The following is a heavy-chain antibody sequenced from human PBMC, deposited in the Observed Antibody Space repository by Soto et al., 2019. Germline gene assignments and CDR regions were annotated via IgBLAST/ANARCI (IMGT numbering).Heavy chain of an antibody. J-gene: IGHJ1*01. D-gene: IGHD3-16*01. CDR3: ARWGTTGGLDV. V-gene: IGHV3-30*19. CDR1: GFTFRRYV. CDR2: TSYDGSDK. Sequence: QVQLVESGGGVVQPGTSLRVSCVGSGFTFRRYVIHWVRQAPGKGLEWVALTSYDGSDKYYDDSVRGRFTISRDNSRNTVYLQMDSLRLEDTALYYCARWGTTGGLDVWGQGTLVSVSS.